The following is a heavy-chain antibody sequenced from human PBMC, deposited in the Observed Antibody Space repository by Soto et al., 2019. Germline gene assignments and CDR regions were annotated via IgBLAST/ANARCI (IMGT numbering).Heavy chain of an antibody. Sequence: SETLSLTCTASGGSINSAGHSWGWVRQSPGKGLEWIGYSYHSGSSYYNPSLQARVTISVDRSKNQFSLQLISVTAADTAVYFCARDLGTGGLDVWGQGTTVTVSS. CDR3: ARDLGTGGLDV. D-gene: IGHD2-8*02. CDR2: SYHSGSS. J-gene: IGHJ6*02. CDR1: GGSINSAGHS. V-gene: IGHV4-30-2*06.